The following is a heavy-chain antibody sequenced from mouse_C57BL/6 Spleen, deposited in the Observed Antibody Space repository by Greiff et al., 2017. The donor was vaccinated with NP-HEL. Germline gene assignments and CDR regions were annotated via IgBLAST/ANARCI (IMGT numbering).Heavy chain of an antibody. CDR3: ARDYDLPLFAY. CDR2: ISYDGSN. J-gene: IGHJ3*01. Sequence: VQLKESGPGLVKPSQSLSLTCSVTGYSITSGYYWNWIRQFPGNKLEWMGYISYDGSNNYNPSLKNRISITRDTSKNQLFLKLNSVTTEDTATYYCARDYDLPLFAYWGQGTLVTVSA. CDR1: GYSITSGYY. D-gene: IGHD2-12*01. V-gene: IGHV3-6*01.